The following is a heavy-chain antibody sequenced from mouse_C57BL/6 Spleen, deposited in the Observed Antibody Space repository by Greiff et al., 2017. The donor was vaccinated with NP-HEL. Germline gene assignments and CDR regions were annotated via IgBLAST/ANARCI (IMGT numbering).Heavy chain of an antibody. V-gene: IGHV1-72*01. J-gene: IGHJ1*03. CDR1: GYTFTSYW. D-gene: IGHD1-1*01. CDR3: AGSYALGYFDV. Sequence: VQLQQPGAELVKPGASVKLSCKASGYTFTSYWMHWVKQRPGRGLEWIGRIDPSSGGTKYNEKFKGKATLTVDKSSSTAYMQLSSLTSEDSAVYYCAGSYALGYFDVWGTGTTVTVSS. CDR2: IDPSSGGT.